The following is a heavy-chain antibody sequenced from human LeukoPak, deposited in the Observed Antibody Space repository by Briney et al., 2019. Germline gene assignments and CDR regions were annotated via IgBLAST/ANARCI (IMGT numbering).Heavy chain of an antibody. J-gene: IGHJ4*02. D-gene: IGHD3-10*01. V-gene: IGHV1-18*01. CDR3: AREGGLWFGELGPFDY. CDR1: GYTFTSYG. CDR2: ISAYNGNT. Sequence: ASVKVSCKASGYTFTSYGISWVRQAPGQGLEWMGWISAYNGNTNYAQKLQGRVTMTTDTSTSTAHMELRSLRSDDTAVYYCAREGGLWFGELGPFDYWGQGTLVTVSS.